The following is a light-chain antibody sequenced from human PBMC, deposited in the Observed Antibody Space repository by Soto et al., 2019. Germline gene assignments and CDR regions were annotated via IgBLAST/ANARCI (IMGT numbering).Light chain of an antibody. Sequence: EIVLTQSPGTLSLSQGERATLSCRAGQSVSSSYLAWYQQKPGQAPRLLIYGASSRATGIPDRFSGSGSGTDFTLTISRLEPEDFAVYYCQQYGSSPQTFGQGTKVDIK. V-gene: IGKV3-20*01. CDR3: QQYGSSPQT. CDR2: GAS. CDR1: QSVSSSY. J-gene: IGKJ1*01.